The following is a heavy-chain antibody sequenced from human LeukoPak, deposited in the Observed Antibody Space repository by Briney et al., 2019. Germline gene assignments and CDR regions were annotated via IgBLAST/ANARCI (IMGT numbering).Heavy chain of an antibody. V-gene: IGHV4-59*01. J-gene: IGHJ3*02. CDR1: GGSISNYY. Sequence: PSETLSLTCTVAGGSISNYYWSWIRRPPGKGLEWIGYIYYSGSTNYNPSLKSRVTISVHTSKNQFSLKLSSVTAADTAVYYCARNDGSGSYYNVAFDIWGQGTMVTVSS. D-gene: IGHD3-10*01. CDR3: ARNDGSGSYYNVAFDI. CDR2: IYYSGST.